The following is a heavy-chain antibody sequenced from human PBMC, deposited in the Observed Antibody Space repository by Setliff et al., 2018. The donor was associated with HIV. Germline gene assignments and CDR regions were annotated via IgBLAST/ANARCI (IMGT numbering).Heavy chain of an antibody. Sequence: SETLSLTCTVSGGSISTYYWSWIRQPPGKGLEWIGYVYYSGSTKYNPSLKSRVTISVDTSKNQFSLKLSSVTAADTAVYYCARQYCGGDCDPPRRYYYYYMDVWGKGTTVTVSS. D-gene: IGHD2-21*02. CDR1: GGSISTYY. CDR2: VYYSGST. J-gene: IGHJ6*03. CDR3: ARQYCGGDCDPPRRYYYYYMDV. V-gene: IGHV4-59*08.